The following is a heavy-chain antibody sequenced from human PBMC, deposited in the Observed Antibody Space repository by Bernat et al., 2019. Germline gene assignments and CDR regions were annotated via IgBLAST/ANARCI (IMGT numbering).Heavy chain of an antibody. D-gene: IGHD2-21*02. J-gene: IGHJ5*02. V-gene: IGHV3-15*07. Sequence: EVQLVESGGGLVKPGGSPRLSCAASGFTFSNAWMNWVRQAPGKGLEWVGRIKSKTDGGTTDYAAPVKGRFTISRDDSKNTLYLQMNSLKTEDTAVYYCTTDVVVTSAATNNWFDPWGQGTLVTVSS. CDR1: GFTFSNAW. CDR2: IKSKTDGGTT. CDR3: TTDVVVTSAATNNWFDP.